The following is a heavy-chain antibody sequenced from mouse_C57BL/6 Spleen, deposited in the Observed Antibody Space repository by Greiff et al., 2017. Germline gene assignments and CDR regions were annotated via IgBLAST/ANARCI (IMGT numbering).Heavy chain of an antibody. CDR2: IRNKANNHAT. V-gene: IGHV6-6*01. Sequence: EVMLVESGGGLVQPGGSLKLSCAASGFTFSDAWMDWVRQSPEKGLEWVAEIRNKANNHATYYAESVKGRFTISRDDSKSSVYLQMNSLRAEDTGIYYCTRADYYGSNFDYWGQGTTLTVSS. CDR1: GFTFSDAW. J-gene: IGHJ2*01. D-gene: IGHD1-1*01. CDR3: TRADYYGSNFDY.